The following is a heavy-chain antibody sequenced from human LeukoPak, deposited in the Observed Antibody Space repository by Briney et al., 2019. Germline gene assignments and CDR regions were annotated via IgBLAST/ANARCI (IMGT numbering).Heavy chain of an antibody. J-gene: IGHJ3*01. CDR1: GGPFSGYY. CDR2: INRSGRT. V-gene: IGHV4-34*01. D-gene: IGHD6-13*01. CDR3: ARGSPGQLVPRY. Sequence: SETLSLTCAVYGGPFSGYYWTWIRQPPGKGLEWIGEINRSGRTNYNPSLTSRVTISVDTSKNQFSLRLSSVTAADTAVYYCARGSPGQLVPRYWGQGTMVTVSS.